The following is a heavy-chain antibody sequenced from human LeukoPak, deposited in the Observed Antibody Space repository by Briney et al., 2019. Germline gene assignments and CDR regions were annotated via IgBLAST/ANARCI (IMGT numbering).Heavy chain of an antibody. D-gene: IGHD5-24*01. J-gene: IGHJ4*02. V-gene: IGHV3-7*01. CDR3: ARDGEMPTIYFDY. CDR2: IKQDASET. CDR1: GFTFSSHW. Sequence: GGSLRLSCAVSGFTFSSHWMSWVRQAPGKGLEWVANIKQDASETYYVDSVKGRFTISRDNAKNSLFLQMNSLRAEDTAVYYCARDGEMPTIYFDYWGQGTLVTVSS.